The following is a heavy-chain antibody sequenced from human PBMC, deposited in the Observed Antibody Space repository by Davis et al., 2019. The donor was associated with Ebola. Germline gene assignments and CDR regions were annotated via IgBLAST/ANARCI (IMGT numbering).Heavy chain of an antibody. Sequence: GGSLRLSCAASGFTFSGSAMHWVRQASGKGLEWLGRIRSKANSYATAYAASVKGRFTISRDDSKNTAYLQMNSLKTEDTAMYYCTRPLAYCGGDCYDWGQGTLVTVSS. CDR2: IRSKANSYAT. CDR1: GFTFSGSA. V-gene: IGHV3-73*01. D-gene: IGHD2-21*02. J-gene: IGHJ4*02. CDR3: TRPLAYCGGDCYD.